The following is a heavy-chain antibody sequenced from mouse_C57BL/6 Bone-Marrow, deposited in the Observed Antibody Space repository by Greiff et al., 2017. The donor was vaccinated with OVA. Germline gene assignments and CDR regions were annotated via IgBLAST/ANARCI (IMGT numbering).Heavy chain of an antibody. CDR2: ISSGSSTI. V-gene: IGHV5-17*01. D-gene: IGHD2-12*01. J-gene: IGHJ1*03. Sequence: EVHLVESGGGLVKPGGSLKLSCAASGFTFSDYGMHWVRQAPEKGLEWVAYISSGSSTIYYADTVKGRFTISRDNAKNTLFLQMTSLRSEDTAMYYCARPPYDGYFDVWGTGTTVTVSS. CDR3: ARPPYDGYFDV. CDR1: GFTFSDYG.